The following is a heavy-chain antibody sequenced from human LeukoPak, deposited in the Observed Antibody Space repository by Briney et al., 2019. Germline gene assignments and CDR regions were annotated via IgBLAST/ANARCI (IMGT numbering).Heavy chain of an antibody. D-gene: IGHD1/OR15-1a*01. CDR3: ARQGEHDYLDY. CDR2: VYYSRTT. Sequence: SETLSLTCTVSGGSISSRNYYWGWIRQPPGQGLEWIGNVYYSRTTNHNPSLKSRVTISVDTSKNQFSLKLTSVTVADTAVYYCARQGEHDYLDYWGQGTLVTVSS. J-gene: IGHJ4*02. CDR1: GGSISSRNYY. V-gene: IGHV4-39*01.